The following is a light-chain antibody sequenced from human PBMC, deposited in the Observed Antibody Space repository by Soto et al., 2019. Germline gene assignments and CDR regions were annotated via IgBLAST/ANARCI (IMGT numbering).Light chain of an antibody. Sequence: QSALTQPASVSGSPGQSITISCTGTSSDVGGYNYVSWYQQHPGKAPKLMIYDVSNRPSGVSNRFSGSKSGNTASLTISWQQDEDGADYYWTSYTSSSPYVFGTGSNVTVL. J-gene: IGLJ1*01. CDR1: SSDVGGYNY. CDR3: TSYTSSSPYV. V-gene: IGLV2-14*01. CDR2: DVS.